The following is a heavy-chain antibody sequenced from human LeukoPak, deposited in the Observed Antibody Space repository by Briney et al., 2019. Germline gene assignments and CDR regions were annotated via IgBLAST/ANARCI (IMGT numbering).Heavy chain of an antibody. Sequence: SETLSLTCAGYGGSFSGYYWRWIRQPPGKGVEWIGEINHSGSTNYDPSLKSRVTIAVDTSNNQFAVQQSYVTDAGPAVHCCARAAGKETVTAYYWFDPWGQGTLVTVSS. CDR1: GGSFSGYY. D-gene: IGHD4-11*01. V-gene: IGHV4-34*01. J-gene: IGHJ5*02. CDR2: INHSGST. CDR3: ARAAGKETVTAYYWFDP.